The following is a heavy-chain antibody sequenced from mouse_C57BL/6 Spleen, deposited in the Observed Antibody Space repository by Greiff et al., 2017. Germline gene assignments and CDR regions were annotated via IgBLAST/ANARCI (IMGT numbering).Heavy chain of an antibody. CDR2: LDPSDSYT. Sequence: VQLQQPGAELVMPGASVKLSCKASGYTFPRYWMHWVKQRPGQGLEWIGELDPSDSYTNYNQNFKGKSTLTVDKSSSTAYMQLSSLTSEYSAVYYCARGGTTVVFDDWGQGTTRTVSS. D-gene: IGHD1-1*01. CDR1: GYTFPRYW. J-gene: IGHJ2*01. V-gene: IGHV1-69*01. CDR3: ARGGTTVVFDD.